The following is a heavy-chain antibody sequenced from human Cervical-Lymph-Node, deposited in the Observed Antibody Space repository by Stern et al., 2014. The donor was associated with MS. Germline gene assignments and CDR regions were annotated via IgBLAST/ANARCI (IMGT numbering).Heavy chain of an antibody. J-gene: IGHJ4*02. D-gene: IGHD1-26*01. CDR2: ISTDTGGA. Sequence: QVQLVESGAEVKKPGASVKVSCKASGYSFTAYFIHWVRQAPGQGLEWMGWISTDTGGANYAQRCQGRVTMTRDTSISTTYMELSRLRSDDTAVYYCARDRGSHSDYWGQGTLVTVSS. CDR3: ARDRGSHSDY. CDR1: GYSFTAYF. V-gene: IGHV1-2*02.